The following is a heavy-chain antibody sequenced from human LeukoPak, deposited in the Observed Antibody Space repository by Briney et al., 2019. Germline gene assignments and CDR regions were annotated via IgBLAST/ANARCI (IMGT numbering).Heavy chain of an antibody. V-gene: IGHV3-23*01. J-gene: IGHJ4*02. CDR3: AKAHSSSWYYFDY. CDR1: GFTFSSYA. CDR2: ISGSGDNT. D-gene: IGHD6-13*01. Sequence: GGSLRLSCAASGFTFSSYAMSWVRRAPGKGLEWVSIISGSGDNTYYADSMKGRFTISRDNSKNTLYLQMNSLRAEDTAVYYCAKAHSSSWYYFDYWGQGTLVTVSS.